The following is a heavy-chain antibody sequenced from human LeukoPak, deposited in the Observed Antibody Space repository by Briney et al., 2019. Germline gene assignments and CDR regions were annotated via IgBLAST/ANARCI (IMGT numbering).Heavy chain of an antibody. Sequence: SETLSLTCAVYGGSFSGYYWSWIRQPPGKGLEWIGEINHSGGTNYNPSLKSRVTISVDTSKNQFSLKLSSVTAADTAVYYCARGLAYYYGSGSYYYWGQGTLVTVSS. CDR3: ARGLAYYYGSGSYYY. CDR2: INHSGGT. D-gene: IGHD3-10*01. V-gene: IGHV4-34*01. J-gene: IGHJ4*02. CDR1: GGSFSGYY.